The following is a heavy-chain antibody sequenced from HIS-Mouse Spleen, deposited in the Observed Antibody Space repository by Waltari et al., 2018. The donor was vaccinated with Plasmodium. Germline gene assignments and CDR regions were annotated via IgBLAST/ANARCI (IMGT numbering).Heavy chain of an antibody. CDR1: GYSISSGYY. CDR3: ARVDYGSGDYYYYYGMDV. CDR2: IYHSGST. Sequence: QVQLQESGPGLVKPSETLSLTCTVSGYSISSGYYWAWIRQPPGRGLEWIGSIYHSGSTSYSPSLKSRVTISVDTSKNQFSLKLSSVTAADTAVYYCARVDYGSGDYYYYYGMDVWGQGTTVTVSS. V-gene: IGHV4-38-2*02. J-gene: IGHJ6*02. D-gene: IGHD3-10*01.